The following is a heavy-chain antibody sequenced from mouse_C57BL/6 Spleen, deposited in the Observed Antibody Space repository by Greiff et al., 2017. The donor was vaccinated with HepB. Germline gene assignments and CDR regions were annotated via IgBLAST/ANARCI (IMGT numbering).Heavy chain of an antibody. Sequence: VQLQQPGAELVKPGASVKLSCKASGYTFTSYWMHWVKQRPGQGLEWIGMIHPNSGSTNYNEKFKSKATLTVDKSSSTAYMQLSSLTSEDSAVYYLAKCYSGYDGDGYFDVWGTGTTVTVSS. CDR1: GYTFTSYW. V-gene: IGHV1-64*01. CDR2: IHPNSGST. CDR3: AKCYSGYDGDGYFDV. D-gene: IGHD2-2*01. J-gene: IGHJ1*03.